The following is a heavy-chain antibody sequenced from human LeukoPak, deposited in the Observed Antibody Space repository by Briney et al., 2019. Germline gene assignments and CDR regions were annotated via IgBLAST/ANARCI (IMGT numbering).Heavy chain of an antibody. Sequence: GGSLRLSCAASGFSFSRYYMSWVRQAPGKGLEWVSVLFSGGDTHYADSVKDRFSISRDSSRETLFLQMNSLRADDTAVYYCARQGYDSGFDYWGHGTMVTVSS. CDR3: ARQGYDSGFDY. CDR2: LFSGGDT. D-gene: IGHD5-12*01. V-gene: IGHV3-66*04. CDR1: GFSFSRYY. J-gene: IGHJ4*01.